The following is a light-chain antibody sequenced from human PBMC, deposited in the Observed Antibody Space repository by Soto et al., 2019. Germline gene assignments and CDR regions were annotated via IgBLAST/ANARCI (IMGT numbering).Light chain of an antibody. V-gene: IGLV2-14*01. Sequence: LAQPASVSGSPGQSITISCTGTSSDVGRYNYVAWYQQHPGKAPKVLIFEVSNRPSGVSSRFSGSKSGNTASLNISGLQAEDEADYYCSSYATSSTLVFGTGTKVTVL. CDR1: SSDVGRYNY. J-gene: IGLJ1*01. CDR3: SSYATSSTLV. CDR2: EVS.